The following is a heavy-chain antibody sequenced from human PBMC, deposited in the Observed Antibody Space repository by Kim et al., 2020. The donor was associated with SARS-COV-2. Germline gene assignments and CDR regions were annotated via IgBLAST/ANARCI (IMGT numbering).Heavy chain of an antibody. V-gene: IGHV1-18*01. Sequence: NTNYAQKLQDRVTITTDTSTSTAYMELRSLRSDDTAVYYCARDRVGATNYWGQGTLVTVSS. CDR2: NT. J-gene: IGHJ4*02. CDR3: ARDRVGATNY. D-gene: IGHD1-26*01.